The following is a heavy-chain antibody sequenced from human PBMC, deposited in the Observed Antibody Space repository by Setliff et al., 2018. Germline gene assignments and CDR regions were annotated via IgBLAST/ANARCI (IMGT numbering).Heavy chain of an antibody. CDR2: IIPIFGTT. CDR3: ARAETWAVAGIFWFDP. V-gene: IGHV1-69*05. Sequence: ASVKVSCKASRGTFSSYGITWVRQAPGQGLEWMGGIIPIFGTTDYAQKFQGRVTITTDESTSTAYMEMSSLRSEDTAVYYCARAETWAVAGIFWFDPWGQGTLVTVSS. D-gene: IGHD6-19*01. J-gene: IGHJ5*02. CDR1: RGTFSSYG.